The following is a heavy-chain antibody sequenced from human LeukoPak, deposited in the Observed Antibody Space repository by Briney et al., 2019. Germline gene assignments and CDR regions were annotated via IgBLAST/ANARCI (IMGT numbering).Heavy chain of an antibody. D-gene: IGHD3-3*01. Sequence: SVKVSCTASGGTFSSYAISWVRQAPGQGLEWMGGIIPIFGTANYAQKFQGRVTITADESTSTAYMELSGLRSEDTAVYYCARPRTYYDSWSGYPPFDYWGQGTLVTVSS. CDR2: IIPIFGTA. CDR1: GGTFSSYA. CDR3: ARPRTYYDSWSGYPPFDY. V-gene: IGHV1-69*13. J-gene: IGHJ4*02.